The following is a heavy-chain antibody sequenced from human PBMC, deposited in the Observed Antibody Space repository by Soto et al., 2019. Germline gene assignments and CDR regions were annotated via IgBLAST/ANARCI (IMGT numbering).Heavy chain of an antibody. Sequence: EVQLVETGGGLIQPGGSLRLSCAASGFTVSSNYMSWVRQAPGKGLEWVSVIYSGGSTYYADSVKGRFTISRDNSKNTLYLQMNSLRDEDTAVYYCARVAAARDFDYWGQGTLVTVSS. V-gene: IGHV3-53*02. D-gene: IGHD6-13*01. CDR2: IYSGGST. J-gene: IGHJ4*02. CDR3: ARVAAARDFDY. CDR1: GFTVSSNY.